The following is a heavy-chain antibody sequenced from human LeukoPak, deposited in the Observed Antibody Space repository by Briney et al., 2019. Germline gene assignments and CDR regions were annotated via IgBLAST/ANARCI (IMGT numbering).Heavy chain of an antibody. CDR2: INPNSGGT. J-gene: IGHJ4*02. D-gene: IGHD2-15*01. V-gene: IGHV1-2*02. CDR3: ARRGSHCSGSSCYGTFDY. Sequence: ASVKVSCKASGYTFTGYYMHWVRQAPGQGLEWMGWINPNSGGTNYAQKCQGRVTMTRDTSISTAYMELSSLRSDDTAVYYCARRGSHCSGSSCYGTFDYWGQGTLVTVSS. CDR1: GYTFTGYY.